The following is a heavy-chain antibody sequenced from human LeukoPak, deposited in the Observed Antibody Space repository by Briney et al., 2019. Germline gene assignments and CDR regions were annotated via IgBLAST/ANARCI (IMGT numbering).Heavy chain of an antibody. Sequence: SETLSLTCTISGGSLSSYYWTWARQPPGKGLEWIGYIYSSRSTNYNPSLKSRVTISIDTSKNQFSLNLSSVTAADTAVYYCAGGGGAGLVDWGQGTLVTVSS. J-gene: IGHJ4*02. CDR2: IYSSRST. V-gene: IGHV4-59*01. CDR3: AGGGGAGLVD. CDR1: GGSLSSYY. D-gene: IGHD4-23*01.